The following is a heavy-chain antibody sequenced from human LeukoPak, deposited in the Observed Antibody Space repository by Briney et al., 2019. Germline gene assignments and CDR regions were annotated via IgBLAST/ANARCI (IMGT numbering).Heavy chain of an antibody. Sequence: GGSLRLSCAASGFTFSSYGMNWVRQAPGKGLEWVSSISGSSSYIDYADSVKGRFTISRDNARKSLYLQMNSLRVEDTAVYYCARVEGSSGPEDYWGQGTLVTVSS. CDR2: ISGSSSYI. CDR1: GFTFSSYG. D-gene: IGHD6-19*01. J-gene: IGHJ4*02. V-gene: IGHV3-21*01. CDR3: ARVEGSSGPEDY.